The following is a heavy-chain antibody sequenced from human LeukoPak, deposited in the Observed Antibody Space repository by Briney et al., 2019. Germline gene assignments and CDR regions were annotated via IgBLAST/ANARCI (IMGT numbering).Heavy chain of an antibody. Sequence: SVKVSCKASGGTFSSYTISWVRQAPGQGLEWMGRIIPILGIANYAQKFQGRVTITADKSTSTAYMELSSLRSEDTAVYYCARLGLSVPPNGFDIWGQGTMATVSS. J-gene: IGHJ3*02. CDR3: ARLGLSVPPNGFDI. V-gene: IGHV1-69*02. CDR1: GGTFSSYT. D-gene: IGHD2-2*01. CDR2: IIPILGIA.